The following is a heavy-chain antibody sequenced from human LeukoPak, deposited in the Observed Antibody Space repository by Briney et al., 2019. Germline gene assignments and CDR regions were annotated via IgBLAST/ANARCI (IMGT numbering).Heavy chain of an antibody. J-gene: IGHJ4*02. CDR2: MIPNSGNT. Sequence: GASVKVSCKASGYTFTSYDINWVRQATGQGLEWMEWMIPNSGNTGYAQKFQGRVTMTRNTSISTAYMELSSLRSEDTAVYYCASGTHPYFFDFWSGYLPFDYWGQGTLVTVSS. V-gene: IGHV1-8*01. CDR3: ASGTHPYFFDFWSGYLPFDY. CDR1: GYTFTSYD. D-gene: IGHD3-3*01.